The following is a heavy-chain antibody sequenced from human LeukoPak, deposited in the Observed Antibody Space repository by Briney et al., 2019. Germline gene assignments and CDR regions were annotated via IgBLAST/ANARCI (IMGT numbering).Heavy chain of an antibody. Sequence: SETLSLTCSVSGGSISTYSWNWIRQPPGKGLEWIGYVYYSGSTNYNPSLKSRVTISIDTPKNQFSLKLSSVTAADTAVYYCARHTGYGDYWYFDLWGRGTLVTVSS. CDR3: ARHTGYGDYWYFDL. D-gene: IGHD4-17*01. CDR1: GGSISTYS. J-gene: IGHJ2*01. CDR2: VYYSGST. V-gene: IGHV4-59*08.